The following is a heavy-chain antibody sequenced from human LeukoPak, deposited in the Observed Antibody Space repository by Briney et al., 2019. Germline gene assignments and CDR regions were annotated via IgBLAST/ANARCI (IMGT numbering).Heavy chain of an antibody. CDR2: IYYSGST. CDR1: GGSISSSSYY. Sequence: SETLSLTCTVSGGSISSSSYYWGWIRQPPGKGLEWIGSIYYSGSTYYNPSLKSRVTISVDTSKNQFSLKLSSVTAADTAVYYCARSNTVTTWVDAFDIWGQGTMVTVSS. D-gene: IGHD4-17*01. J-gene: IGHJ3*02. V-gene: IGHV4-39*07. CDR3: ARSNTVTTWVDAFDI.